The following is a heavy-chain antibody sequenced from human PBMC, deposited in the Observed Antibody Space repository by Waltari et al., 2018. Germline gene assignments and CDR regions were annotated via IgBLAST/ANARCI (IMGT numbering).Heavy chain of an antibody. CDR1: GITFSNFP. J-gene: IGHJ4*02. V-gene: IGHV3-23*01. CDR3: ATPFYNWDDPLHS. CDR2: ITVGDDA. Sequence: EVQLLESGGDLVQPGGSLRLSCDASGITFSNFPINWVRLAPGTGLEWVSAITVGDDAHYADSLRGRFTISRDSSKDTVHLQMNGLRVEDTAIYYCATPFYNWDDPLHSWGQGTPVTVSS. D-gene: IGHD1-20*01.